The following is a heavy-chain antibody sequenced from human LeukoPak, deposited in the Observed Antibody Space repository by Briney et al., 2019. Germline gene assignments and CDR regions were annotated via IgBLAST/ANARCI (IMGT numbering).Heavy chain of an antibody. J-gene: IGHJ4*02. V-gene: IGHV4-34*01. CDR3: ARTRYCSSTSCYSYYFDY. CDR2: INHSGST. D-gene: IGHD2-2*01. CDR1: GESFSGYY. Sequence: SETLSLTCAVYGESFSGYYWSWIRQPPGKGLEWIGEINHSGSTNYNPSLKSRVTISVDTSKNQFSLKLSSVTAADTAVYYCARTRYCSSTSCYSYYFDYWGQGTLVTVSS.